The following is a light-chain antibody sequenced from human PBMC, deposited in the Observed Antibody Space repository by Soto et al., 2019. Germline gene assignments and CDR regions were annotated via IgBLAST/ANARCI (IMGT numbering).Light chain of an antibody. V-gene: IGKV3-11*01. CDR2: DAS. CDR1: ENIDSS. CDR3: QHRGGWPLA. Sequence: EIVLTQSQAILSLYPGERATLSGRASENIDSSLGWYQQKPGQPPRLVIYDASNRVTGFPARFSGSGSETDFTLTISSLEPEDLAVYYCQHRGGWPLAFGQGTKLEIK. J-gene: IGKJ2*01.